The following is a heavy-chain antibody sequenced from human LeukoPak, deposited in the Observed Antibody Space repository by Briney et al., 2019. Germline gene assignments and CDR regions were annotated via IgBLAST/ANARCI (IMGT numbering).Heavy chain of an antibody. Sequence: NPGGSLTLSCAASGFTFSDYSLNWVRQAPGKGLEWVSCISGDSRYIYYADSVKGRSTISRDNAQNSLYLDMNSLRAEDTAVYYCARGPFSSSWSDFDYWGQGTLVTVSS. J-gene: IGHJ4*02. CDR2: ISGDSRYI. V-gene: IGHV3-21*06. CDR3: ARGPFSSSWSDFDY. CDR1: GFTFSDYS. D-gene: IGHD6-13*01.